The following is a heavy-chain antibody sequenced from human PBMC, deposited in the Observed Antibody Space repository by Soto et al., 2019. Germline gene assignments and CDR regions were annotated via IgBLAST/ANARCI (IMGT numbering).Heavy chain of an antibody. CDR1: GYTFSGHW. CDR3: ARHGAAIWLGY. CDR2: IDPSDSYI. D-gene: IGHD6-19*01. V-gene: IGHV5-10-1*01. J-gene: IGHJ4*02. Sequence: GESRKISCKTSGYTFSGHWISWVRQVPGKGLQWMGNIDPSDSYINYNPAFRGHVTFSVDKSNSTAYLHWRSLGPSDTAIYYCARHGAAIWLGYWGQGTLVTVSS.